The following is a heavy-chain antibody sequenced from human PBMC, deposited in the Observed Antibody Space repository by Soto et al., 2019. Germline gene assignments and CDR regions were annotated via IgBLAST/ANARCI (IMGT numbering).Heavy chain of an antibody. CDR3: ARDPSGYRTRWGFDY. V-gene: IGHV4-30-4*01. CDR1: GGSISSGDYY. J-gene: IGHJ4*02. CDR2: IYYSGST. Sequence: QVQLQESGPGLVKPSQTLSLTCTVSGGSISSGDYYWSWIRQPPGKGLEWIGYIYYSGSTYYNPSLKSRVTISVDTSKNQSSLKLSSVTAADTAVYYCARDPSGYRTRWGFDYWGQGTLVTVSS. D-gene: IGHD3-3*01.